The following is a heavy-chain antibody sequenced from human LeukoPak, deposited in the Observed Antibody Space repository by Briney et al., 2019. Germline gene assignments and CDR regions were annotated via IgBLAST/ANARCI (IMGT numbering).Heavy chain of an antibody. Sequence: SETLSLTCTVSGGSISSSSYYWGWIRQPPGKGLEWIGSIYYSGSTYYNPSLKSRVTISVDTSKNQFSLKLSSVTAADTAVYYCARQDTMVRGVGGAFDIWGQGTMVTVSS. V-gene: IGHV4-39*01. CDR1: GGSISSSSYY. D-gene: IGHD3-10*01. J-gene: IGHJ3*02. CDR3: ARQDTMVRGVGGAFDI. CDR2: IYYSGST.